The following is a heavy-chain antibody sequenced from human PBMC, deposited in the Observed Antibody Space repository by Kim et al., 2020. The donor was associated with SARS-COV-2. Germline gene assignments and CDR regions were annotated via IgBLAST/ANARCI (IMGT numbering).Heavy chain of an antibody. Sequence: SETLSLTCTVTGGSISSGGYYWSWIRQHPGKGLEWIGYIYYSGSTYYNPSLKGRVTISVDKSKNQFSLKLSSVTAADTAVYCCARAPITMIVVVQAFDIWGKETMVTVSS. CDR1: GGSISSGGYY. D-gene: IGHD3-22*01. CDR3: ARAPITMIVVVQAFDI. CDR2: IYYSGST. J-gene: IGHJ3*02. V-gene: IGHV4-31*03.